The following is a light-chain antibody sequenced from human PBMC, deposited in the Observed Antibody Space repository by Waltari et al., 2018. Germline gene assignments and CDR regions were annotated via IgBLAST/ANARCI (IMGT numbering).Light chain of an antibody. J-gene: IGLJ3*02. Sequence: QSALAQAPSASGSPGQSGTISCTGTSSEGGGYNYCSWYQQHPGKAPKLMIYEVSKRPSGVPDRFSGSKSGNTASLTVSGLQAEDEADYYCSSYAGSNNWVFGGGTKLTVL. CDR1: SSEGGGYNY. V-gene: IGLV2-8*01. CDR3: SSYAGSNNWV. CDR2: EVS.